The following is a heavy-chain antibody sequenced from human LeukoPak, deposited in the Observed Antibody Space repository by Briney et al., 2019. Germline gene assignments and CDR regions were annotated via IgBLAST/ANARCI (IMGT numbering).Heavy chain of an antibody. CDR3: AKDLKEAHLFGFNCFDY. J-gene: IGHJ4*02. Sequence: GGSLRLSCAASGFTFSSYGMHWVRQAPGKGLEWVAFIRYDGSNKYYADSVKGRFTISRDNSKNTLYLQMNSLRAEDTAIYYCAKDLKEAHLFGFNCFDYWGQGTLVTVSS. CDR2: IRYDGSNK. CDR1: GFTFSSYG. D-gene: IGHD3-10*01. V-gene: IGHV3-30*02.